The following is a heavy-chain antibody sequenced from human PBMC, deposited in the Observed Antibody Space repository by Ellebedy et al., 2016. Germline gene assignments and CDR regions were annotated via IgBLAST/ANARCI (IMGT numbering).Heavy chain of an antibody. CDR1: GGSISSGDYY. J-gene: IGHJ4*02. CDR2: IYYSGST. V-gene: IGHV4-30-4*01. CDR3: ARVTYYDSSGYGDY. Sequence: LRLXXTVSGGSISSGDYYWSWIRQPPGKGLEWIGYIYYSGSTYYNPSLKSRVTISVDTSKNQFSLKLSSVTAADTAVYYCARVTYYDSSGYGDYWGQGTLVTVSS. D-gene: IGHD3-22*01.